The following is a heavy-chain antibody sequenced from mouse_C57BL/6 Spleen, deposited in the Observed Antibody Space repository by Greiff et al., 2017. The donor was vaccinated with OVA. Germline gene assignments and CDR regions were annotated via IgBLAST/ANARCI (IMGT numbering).Heavy chain of an antibody. V-gene: IGHV5-4*03. CDR3: ARIYYDYGY. D-gene: IGHD2-4*01. Sequence: EVKLMESGGGLVKPGGSLKLSCAASGFTFSSYAMSWVRQTPEKRLEWVATISDGGSYTYYPDNVKGRFTISRDNAKNNLYLQMSHLKSEDTAMYYCARIYYDYGYWGQGTLVTVSA. J-gene: IGHJ3*01. CDR1: GFTFSSYA. CDR2: ISDGGSYT.